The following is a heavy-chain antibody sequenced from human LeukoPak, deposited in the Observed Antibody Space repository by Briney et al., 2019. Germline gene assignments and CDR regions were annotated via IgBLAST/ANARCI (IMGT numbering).Heavy chain of an antibody. V-gene: IGHV1-2*02. CDR2: INPNSGDT. CDR3: ARPDGDTGGNYGC. CDR1: GYTFNGYY. J-gene: IGHJ4*02. D-gene: IGHD4-23*01. Sequence: ASVKVSCKASGYTFNGYYMHWVRQAPGRGPEWMGWINPNSGDTNYAQKFQGRVTMTRDTSISTAYMELSRLRSDDTAVYYCARPDGDTGGNYGCWGQGTLVTVS.